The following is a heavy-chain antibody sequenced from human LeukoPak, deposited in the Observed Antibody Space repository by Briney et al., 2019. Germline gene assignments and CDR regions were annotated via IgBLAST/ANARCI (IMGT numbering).Heavy chain of an antibody. CDR2: IKQDGSEK. J-gene: IGHJ4*02. CDR1: GFTFSSYW. D-gene: IGHD3-22*01. CDR3: AKGPDYYDSNGLIY. Sequence: GGSLRLSCAASGFTFSSYWMSWVRQAPGKGLEWVANIKQDGSEKYYVDSVKGRFTISRDNAKNTLYLQMNSLRAEDTAVYYCAKGPDYYDSNGLIYWGQGTLVTVSS. V-gene: IGHV3-7*03.